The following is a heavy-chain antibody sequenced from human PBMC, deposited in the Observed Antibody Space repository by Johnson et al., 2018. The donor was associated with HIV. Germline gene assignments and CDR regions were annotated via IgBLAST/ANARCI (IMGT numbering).Heavy chain of an antibody. CDR3: ARAERSSSGVDAFDI. Sequence: QVQLVESGGGVVQPGRSLRLSCVASGFTFFSYGMHWVRQAPGKGLEWVAVISYDGSNKYYADSVKGRFTISRDNSKNTLYLQMNSLRAEDTAVYYCARAERSSSGVDAFDIWGQGTMVTVSS. D-gene: IGHD6-6*01. V-gene: IGHV3-30*03. J-gene: IGHJ3*02. CDR2: ISYDGSNK. CDR1: GFTFFSYG.